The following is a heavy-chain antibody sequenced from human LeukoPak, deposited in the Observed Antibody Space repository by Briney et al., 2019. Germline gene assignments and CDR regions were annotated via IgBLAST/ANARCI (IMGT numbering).Heavy chain of an antibody. J-gene: IGHJ4*02. CDR3: ARDPTPSYSSSWDDY. CDR2: IIPIFGTA. Sequence: SVKVSCKASGGTFSSYAISWVRQAPGQGLEWMGGIIPIFGTANYAQKFQGRVTITADESTSTAYMELSSLRSEDTAVYYCARDPTPSYSSSWDDYWGQGTLVTVSS. V-gene: IGHV1-69*13. D-gene: IGHD6-13*01. CDR1: GGTFSSYA.